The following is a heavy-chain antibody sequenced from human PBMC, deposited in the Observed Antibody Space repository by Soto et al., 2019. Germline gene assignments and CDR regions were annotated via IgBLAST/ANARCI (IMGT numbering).Heavy chain of an antibody. D-gene: IGHD2-15*01. Sequence: EVQLVESGGGLVKPGGSLRLSCAASGFTLSSYSMNWVRQAPGKGLEWVSSISSSSTYIYYADSVKGRFTISRDNAKNSVYLQMNSLRAEDTAVYYCAREALGVPATIHFDSWGPGTLVTVSS. CDR3: AREALGVPATIHFDS. CDR2: ISSSSTYI. CDR1: GFTLSSYS. V-gene: IGHV3-21*01. J-gene: IGHJ4*02.